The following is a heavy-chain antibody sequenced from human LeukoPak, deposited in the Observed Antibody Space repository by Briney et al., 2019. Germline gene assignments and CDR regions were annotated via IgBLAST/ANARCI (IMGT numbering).Heavy chain of an antibody. CDR1: GGSISSSSYY. D-gene: IGHD1-26*01. J-gene: IGHJ4*02. V-gene: IGHV4-61*05. CDR3: AGQWASYFDY. CDR2: IYYSGST. Sequence: SETLSLTCTVSGGSISSSSYYWDWIRQPPGKGLEWIGYIYYSGSTNYNPSLKSRVTISVDTSKNQFSLKLSSVTAADTAVYYCAGQWASYFDYWGQGTLVTVSS.